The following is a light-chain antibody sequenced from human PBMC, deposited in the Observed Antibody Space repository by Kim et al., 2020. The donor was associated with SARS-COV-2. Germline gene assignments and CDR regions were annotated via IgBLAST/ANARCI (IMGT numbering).Light chain of an antibody. CDR2: RTN. V-gene: IGLV1-44*01. CDR1: SKNTGNKQ. Sequence: VTGSCSGSSKNTGNKQVHKYQQDPETAPKPLIHRTNQRPSGVPGRFSGSKSGTSASQAISGLQSADEADYYCATWGDNQNGWVFGGGTQLTVL. J-gene: IGLJ3*02. CDR3: ATWGDNQNGWV.